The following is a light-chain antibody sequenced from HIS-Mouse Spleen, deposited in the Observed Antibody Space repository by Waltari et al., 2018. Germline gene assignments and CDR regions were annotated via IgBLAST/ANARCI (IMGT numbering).Light chain of an antibody. Sequence: SYELTQPPSVSVSPGQTARITCSGDALPKKYAYWYQQKSGQAPVLVIYEDSKRPSGIPVGFSGSSSGTMATWTISGAQVEDEADYYCYSTDSSGNHRVFGGGTKLTVL. V-gene: IGLV3-10*01. CDR3: YSTDSSGNHRV. CDR2: EDS. CDR1: ALPKKY. J-gene: IGLJ2*01.